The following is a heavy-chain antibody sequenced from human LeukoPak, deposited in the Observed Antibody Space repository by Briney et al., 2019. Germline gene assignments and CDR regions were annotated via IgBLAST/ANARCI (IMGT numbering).Heavy chain of an antibody. V-gene: IGHV1-2*02. CDR2: INPNSGGT. J-gene: IGHJ4*02. Sequence: GASVKVSCKASGGTFSSYAISWVRQAPGQGLEWMGWINPNSGGTNYAQKFQGRVTMTRDTSISTAYMELSRLRSDDTAVYYCARGDFGLPYDYWGQGTLVTVSS. CDR3: ARGDFGLPYDY. CDR1: GGTFSSYA. D-gene: IGHD3-10*01.